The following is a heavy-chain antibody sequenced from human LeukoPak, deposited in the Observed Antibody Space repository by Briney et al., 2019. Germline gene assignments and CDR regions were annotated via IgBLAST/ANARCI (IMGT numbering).Heavy chain of an antibody. CDR3: ARGLGYYGSGSYYIQDY. CDR2: INHSGST. CDR1: GGSFSGYY. J-gene: IGHJ4*02. Sequence: PSEILSLTCAVYGGSFSGYYWSWIRQPPGKGLEWVGEINHSGSTNYNPSLKSRVTISVDTSKNQFSLKLSSVTAADTAVYYCARGLGYYGSGSYYIQDYWGQGTLVTVSS. D-gene: IGHD3-10*01. V-gene: IGHV4-34*01.